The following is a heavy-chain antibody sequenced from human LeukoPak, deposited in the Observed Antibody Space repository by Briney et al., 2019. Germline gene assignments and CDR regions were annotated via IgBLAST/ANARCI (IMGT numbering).Heavy chain of an antibody. J-gene: IGHJ4*02. CDR3: ARDWSADY. V-gene: IGHV3-23*01. CDR1: GFTFSSYA. Sequence: GGSLRLSCTASGFTFSSYAMTWVRQAPGKGLEWVSAMGTSGDSPKYADSVKGRFTMSRDSSKNTVYLQMNSLRAEDTAVYYCARDWSADYWGQGTLVTVSS. CDR2: MGTSGDSP.